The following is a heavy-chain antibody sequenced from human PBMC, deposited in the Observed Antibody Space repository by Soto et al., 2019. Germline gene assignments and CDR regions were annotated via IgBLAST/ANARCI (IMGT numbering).Heavy chain of an antibody. V-gene: IGHV3-23*01. D-gene: IGHD3-10*01. CDR1: GFTLNRDA. CDR2: ISGSGGST. CDR3: VSAPLYRYSGCPLDF. J-gene: IGHJ6*02. Sequence: HPGMSPRLSFAAHGFTLNRDAMCWFRLALGKGLEWVSAISGSGGSTYYADSVKGRFTISRDNSKNTLYLQMNSLRAGDTAVYYCVSAPLYRYSGCPLDFRGQGTTVTGSS.